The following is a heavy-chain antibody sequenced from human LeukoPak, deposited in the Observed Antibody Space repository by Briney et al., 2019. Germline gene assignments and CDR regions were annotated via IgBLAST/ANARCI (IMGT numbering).Heavy chain of an antibody. V-gene: IGHV3-53*01. D-gene: IGHD2-2*02. CDR1: GFTFSSYA. CDR2: IYSGGST. J-gene: IGHJ4*02. Sequence: PGGSLRLSCAASGFTFSSYAMSWVRQAPGKGLEWVSVIYSGGSTYYADSVKGRFTISRDNSKNTLYLQMNSLRAEDTAVYYCARGRSSGYSDFDYWGQGTLVTVSS. CDR3: ARGRSSGYSDFDY.